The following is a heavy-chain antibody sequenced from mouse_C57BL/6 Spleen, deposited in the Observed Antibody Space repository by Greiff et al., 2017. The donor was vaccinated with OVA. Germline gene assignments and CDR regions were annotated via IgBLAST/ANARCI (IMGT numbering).Heavy chain of an antibody. V-gene: IGHV2-5*01. J-gene: IGHJ2*01. Sequence: QVQLQQSGPGLVQPSQSLSITCTVSGFSLTSYGVHWVRQSPGKGLEWLGVIWRGGSTDYNAAFMSRLSITKDNSKSQVFFKMNSLQADDTAIYYCAKGGDYDEGNFDYWGQGTTLTVSS. CDR2: IWRGGST. CDR1: GFSLTSYG. CDR3: AKGGDYDEGNFDY. D-gene: IGHD2-4*01.